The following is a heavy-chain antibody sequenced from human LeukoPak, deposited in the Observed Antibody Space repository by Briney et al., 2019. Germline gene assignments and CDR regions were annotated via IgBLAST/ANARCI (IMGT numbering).Heavy chain of an antibody. V-gene: IGHV1-2*02. D-gene: IGHD1-26*01. J-gene: IGHJ4*02. Sequence: ASVKDSCKASGYTFTGYYGHWVRQAPGQGLEWMGWINPNSGGTNYAQKFQGRVTMTRDTSISTAYMELSRLRSDDTAVYYCARVPPNSRSYLIVDYWGQGALWTVSS. CDR2: INPNSGGT. CDR3: ARVPPNSRSYLIVDY. CDR1: GYTFTGYY.